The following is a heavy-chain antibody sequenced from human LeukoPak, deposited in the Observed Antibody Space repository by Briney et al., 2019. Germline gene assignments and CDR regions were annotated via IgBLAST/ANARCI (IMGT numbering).Heavy chain of an antibody. Sequence: GGSLRLSGAASGFTSGRAWRNWVRQAPGKGRGWGGRIYSKVDGRTTEYAAPVKGRFTISRDDSKNTLYLQMSSLKTEDTAIYCCTRGSNSFDSSDFDCWGQGTLVTVSS. J-gene: IGHJ4*02. V-gene: IGHV3-15*01. CDR2: IYSKVDGRTT. CDR3: TRGSNSFDSSDFDC. CDR1: GFTSGRAW. D-gene: IGHD3-22*01.